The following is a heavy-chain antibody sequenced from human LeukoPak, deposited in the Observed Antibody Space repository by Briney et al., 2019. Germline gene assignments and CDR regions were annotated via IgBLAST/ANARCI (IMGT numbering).Heavy chain of an antibody. V-gene: IGHV4-34*12. Sequence: SETLSLTCAVYGGSFSGYYWSWIRQPPGKGLEWIGSIFYSGSTYYNPSLKSRVTISVDTSKNQFSLKLSSVTAADTAVYYCARHGHPESRGWYWRKLGYFDYWGQGTLVTVSS. CDR3: ARHGHPESRGWYWRKLGYFDY. J-gene: IGHJ4*02. D-gene: IGHD6-19*01. CDR2: IFYSGST. CDR1: GGSFSGYY.